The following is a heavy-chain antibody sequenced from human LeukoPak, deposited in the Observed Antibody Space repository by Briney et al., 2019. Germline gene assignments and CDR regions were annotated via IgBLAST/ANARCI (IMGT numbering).Heavy chain of an antibody. CDR1: GFTFSSYG. V-gene: IGHV3-30*18. J-gene: IGHJ4*02. D-gene: IGHD5-18*01. CDR3: AKDLPRIQPWSGGLDY. CDR2: ISYDGSNK. Sequence: SGGSLRLSCAASGFTFSSYGMHWVRQAPGKGLEWVAVISYDGSNKYYADSVKGRFTISRDNSKNALYLQMNSLRAEDTAVYYCAKDLPRIQPWSGGLDYWGQGTLVTVSS.